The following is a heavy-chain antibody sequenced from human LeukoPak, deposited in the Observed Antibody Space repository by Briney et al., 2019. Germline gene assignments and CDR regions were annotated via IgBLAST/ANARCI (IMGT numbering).Heavy chain of an antibody. V-gene: IGHV3-7*05. Sequence: PGGSLRLSCAASRFSFSDYTMNWVRQAPGKGLEWVANIKKDGSEKYYLDSVKGRFTISRDNAKNSLYLQMNSLSAEDMALYYCVAGWGWLPDYWGRGTLVTVSS. CDR2: IKKDGSEK. D-gene: IGHD3-16*01. CDR1: RFSFSDYT. CDR3: VAGWGWLPDY. J-gene: IGHJ4*02.